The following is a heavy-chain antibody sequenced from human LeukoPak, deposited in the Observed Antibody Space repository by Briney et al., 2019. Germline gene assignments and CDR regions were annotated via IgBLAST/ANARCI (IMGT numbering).Heavy chain of an antibody. V-gene: IGHV3-21*01. CDR1: GFTFSSYS. Sequence: PGGSLRLSCAASGFTFSSYSMNWVRQAPGKGLEWVSSISSSSSYIYYADSVKGRFTISRDNAKNPLYLQMNSLRAEDTAVYYCARENDYGDYGTDYWGQGTLVTVSS. D-gene: IGHD4-17*01. CDR2: ISSSSSYI. J-gene: IGHJ4*02. CDR3: ARENDYGDYGTDY.